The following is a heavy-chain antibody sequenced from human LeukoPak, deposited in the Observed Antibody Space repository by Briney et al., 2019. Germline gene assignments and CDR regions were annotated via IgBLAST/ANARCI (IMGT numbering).Heavy chain of an antibody. V-gene: IGHV4-59*01. Sequence: SSETLSLTCTVSGGSISSYYWSWIRQPPGKGLEWIGYIYYSGSTNYNPSLKSRVTISVDTSKNQFSLKLSSVTAADTAVYYCARASRMITFGGVIVSSPFDYWGQGTLVTVSS. CDR3: ARASRMITFGGVIVSSPFDY. CDR1: GGSISSYY. D-gene: IGHD3-16*02. J-gene: IGHJ4*02. CDR2: IYYSGST.